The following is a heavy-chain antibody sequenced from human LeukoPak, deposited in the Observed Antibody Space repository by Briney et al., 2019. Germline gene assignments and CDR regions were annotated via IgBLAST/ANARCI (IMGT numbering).Heavy chain of an antibody. J-gene: IGHJ4*02. CDR3: ASGIRERGFDY. V-gene: IGHV3-21*01. D-gene: IGHD1-1*01. Sequence: GGSLRLSCAASGFTFSTSAMNWVRQAPGRGLEWVSSISPTGGAIFYAASLRGRIIISRDNAKNSLFLQMNSLTAEDTALYFCASGIRERGFDYWGQGTLVTVSS. CDR2: ISPTGGAI. CDR1: GFTFSTSA.